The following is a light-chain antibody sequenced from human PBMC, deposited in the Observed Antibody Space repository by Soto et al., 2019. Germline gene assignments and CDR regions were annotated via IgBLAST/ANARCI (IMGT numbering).Light chain of an antibody. CDR2: AAS. CDR1: QGISNY. V-gene: IGKV1-27*01. CDR3: QKYDRAPWT. Sequence: DIQMTQSPSSLSASVRDRVTITCRASQGISNYLAWYQQKPGKVPKLLIYAASTLQSGVPSRFGGSGSGTDFTLTISSLQPEDGATYYCQKYDRAPWTFGQGTKVEIK. J-gene: IGKJ1*01.